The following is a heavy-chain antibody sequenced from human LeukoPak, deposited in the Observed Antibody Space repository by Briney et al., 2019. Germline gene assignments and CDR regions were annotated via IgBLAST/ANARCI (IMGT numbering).Heavy chain of an antibody. CDR1: GGSFSGYY. Sequence: SETLSLTCAVYGGSFSGYYWSWIRQPPGKGLEWIGEINHSGSTNYNPSLKSRVTISVDTSKNQFSLKLSSVTAADTAVYYCARDQGVVVITHDAFDIWGQGTMVTVSS. V-gene: IGHV4-34*01. D-gene: IGHD3-22*01. CDR3: ARDQGVVVITHDAFDI. CDR2: INHSGST. J-gene: IGHJ3*02.